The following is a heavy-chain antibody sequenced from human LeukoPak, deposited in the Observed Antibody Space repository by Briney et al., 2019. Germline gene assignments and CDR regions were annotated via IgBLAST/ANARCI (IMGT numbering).Heavy chain of an antibody. J-gene: IGHJ6*03. CDR3: ARGRQQLVLYYYYYMDV. CDR1: GGSISSYY. CDR2: IYYGGST. D-gene: IGHD6-13*01. V-gene: IGHV4-59*12. Sequence: SETLSLTCTVSGGSISSYYWSWIRQPPGKGLEWIGYIYYGGSTNYNPSLKSRVTISVDTSKNQFSLKLSSVTAADTAVYYCARGRQQLVLYYYYYMDVWGKGTTVTVSS.